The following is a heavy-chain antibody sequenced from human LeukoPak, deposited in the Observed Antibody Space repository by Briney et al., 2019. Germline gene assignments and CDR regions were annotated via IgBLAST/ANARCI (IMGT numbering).Heavy chain of an antibody. D-gene: IGHD5-12*01. Sequence: SETLSLTCSVSGGSIRSSSYYWGWIRQPPGKGLEWIGSFYYSGSTYYSPSLQSRVTISVDTSTTQFSLKLGSVTAADTAVYYCARGGYDPFFAYWGQGALVTVSS. CDR3: ARGGYDPFFAY. V-gene: IGHV4-39*07. CDR1: GGSIRSSSYY. CDR2: FYYSGST. J-gene: IGHJ4*02.